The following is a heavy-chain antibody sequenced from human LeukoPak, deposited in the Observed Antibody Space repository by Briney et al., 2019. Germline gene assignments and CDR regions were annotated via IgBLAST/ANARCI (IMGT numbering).Heavy chain of an antibody. D-gene: IGHD6-19*01. CDR3: ARGPTPYSSGYDY. J-gene: IGHJ4*02. CDR1: GFTFSSYS. CDR2: ISSSSSYI. V-gene: IGHV3-21*01. Sequence: SGGSLRLSCAASGFTFSSYSMSWVRQAPGKGLEWVSSISSSSSYIYYADSVKGRFTISRDNAKNSLYLQMNSLRAEDTAVYYCARGPTPYSSGYDYWGQGTLVTVSS.